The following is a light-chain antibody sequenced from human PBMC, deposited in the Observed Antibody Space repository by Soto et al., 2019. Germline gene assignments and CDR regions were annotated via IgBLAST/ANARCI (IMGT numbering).Light chain of an antibody. Sequence: DIQMTQSPSSLSASVGDRVTITCQASQNINNYLNWYQQKPGRAPKLLIYDASNLEAGVPSRFRGSRSATNFTFTISRLQPQDIATSYCQQYENLPTFGQGTRLAIK. CDR2: DAS. CDR3: QQYENLPT. V-gene: IGKV1-33*01. J-gene: IGKJ5*01. CDR1: QNINNY.